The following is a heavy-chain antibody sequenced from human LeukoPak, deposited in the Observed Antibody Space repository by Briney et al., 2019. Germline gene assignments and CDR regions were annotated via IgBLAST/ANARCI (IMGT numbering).Heavy chain of an antibody. Sequence: ASVKVSCQASGYTFTSYGISWVRQAAGQGLDWMGWISAYNGNTNYAQKLQGRVTMTTDTSTSTAYMELRSLRSDDTAVYYCARGGSGYYYDAFDIWGQGTMVTVSS. D-gene: IGHD3-22*01. CDR3: ARGGSGYYYDAFDI. CDR1: GYTFTSYG. J-gene: IGHJ3*02. V-gene: IGHV1-18*01. CDR2: ISAYNGNT.